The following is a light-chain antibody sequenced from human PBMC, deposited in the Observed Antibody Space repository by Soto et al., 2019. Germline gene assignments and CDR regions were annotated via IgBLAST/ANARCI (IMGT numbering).Light chain of an antibody. CDR1: SSDVGSDYNY. J-gene: IGLJ1*01. V-gene: IGLV2-14*03. CDR3: CSYTSISTYV. CDR2: DVS. Sequence: QSALTQPASVSGSPGRSIAISCTGTSSDVGSDYNYVSWYQQHPGKAPKLMVYDVSTRPSGVSNRFSGSKSGTTASLTISGLQAEDEADYYCCSYTSISTYVFGTGTKVTVL.